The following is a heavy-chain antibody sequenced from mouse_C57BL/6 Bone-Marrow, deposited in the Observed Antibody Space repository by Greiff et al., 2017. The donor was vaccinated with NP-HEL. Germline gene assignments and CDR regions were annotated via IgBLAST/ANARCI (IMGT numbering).Heavy chain of an antibody. CDR3: AKPYGFYWYFDV. J-gene: IGHJ1*03. V-gene: IGHV2-5*01. CDR1: GFSLTSYG. Sequence: VQVVESGPGLVQPSQSLSITCTVSGFSLTSYGVHWVRQSPGKGLEWLGVIWRGGSTDYNAAFMSRLSITKDNSKSQVFFKMNSLQADDTAIYYCAKPYGFYWYFDVWGTGTTVTVSS. D-gene: IGHD2-2*01. CDR2: IWRGGST.